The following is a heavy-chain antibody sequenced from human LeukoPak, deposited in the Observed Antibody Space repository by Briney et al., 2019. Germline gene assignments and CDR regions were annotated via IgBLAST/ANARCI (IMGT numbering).Heavy chain of an antibody. V-gene: IGHV4-61*01. Sequence: SQTLSLTCTVSGGSISSGSYYWSWIRQSPGKELEWIGYIHYTGSTKYNPSLKSRVTISLDTSKNQFSLKVSSVTAADTAVYYCTRSAGYTSGWYWFDPWGQGTLVTVSS. CDR3: TRSAGYTSGWYWFDP. CDR1: GGSISSGSYY. CDR2: IHYTGST. D-gene: IGHD6-19*01. J-gene: IGHJ5*02.